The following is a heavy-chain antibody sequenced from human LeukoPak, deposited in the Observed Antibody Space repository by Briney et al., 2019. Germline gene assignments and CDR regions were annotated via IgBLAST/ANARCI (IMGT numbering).Heavy chain of an antibody. CDR3: ARDYGGSQPTDY. D-gene: IGHD4-23*01. V-gene: IGHV1-18*01. Sequence: ASVKVTCKASGYTFSSYGICWVRQAPGQGLEWVGWISAYNRNTNYAQSLQGRVTKTTDTSTGTVYMELRNLRVDDTAVHCCARDYGGSQPTDYWPRGTEVTVSS. CDR2: ISAYNRNT. J-gene: IGHJ4*02. CDR1: GYTFSSYG.